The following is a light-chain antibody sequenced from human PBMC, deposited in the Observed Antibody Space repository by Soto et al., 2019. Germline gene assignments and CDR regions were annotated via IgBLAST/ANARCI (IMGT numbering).Light chain of an antibody. CDR1: QNISSA. CDR3: QQYNDVPRT. Sequence: IQLTQSPSSLSASVGDRVTITCRAGQNISSALDWYQQKPGKAPKRLLYDASSLDAGGLSRLIGSGSWASFSLSTTSLRPADFATGYWQQYNDVPRTFGGGTKVQIK. CDR2: DAS. J-gene: IGKJ4*01. V-gene: IGKV1D-13*01.